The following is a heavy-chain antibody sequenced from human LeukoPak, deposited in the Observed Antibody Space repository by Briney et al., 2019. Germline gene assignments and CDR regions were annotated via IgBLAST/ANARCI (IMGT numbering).Heavy chain of an antibody. J-gene: IGHJ4*02. V-gene: IGHV7-4-1*02. CDR2: INTNTGNP. Sequence: VASVKVSCKASGYTLTRYAMNWVRQAPGQGLEWMGWINTNTGNPTYAQGFTGRFVFSLDTSVSTAYLQISSLKAEDTAVYYCARKGYYGSGSFYNYWGQGTLVTVSS. D-gene: IGHD3-10*01. CDR1: GYTLTRYA. CDR3: ARKGYYGSGSFYNY.